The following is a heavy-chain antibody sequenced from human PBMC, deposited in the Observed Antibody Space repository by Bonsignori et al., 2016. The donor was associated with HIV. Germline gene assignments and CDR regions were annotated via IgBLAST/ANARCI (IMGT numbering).Heavy chain of an antibody. CDR1: GFTFSSYG. CDR3: AKGQLLPIHDAFDI. D-gene: IGHD2-2*01. Sequence: GGSLRLSCAASGFTFSSYGMHWVRQAPGKGLEWVAVISYDGSNKYYADSVKGRFTISRDNSKNTLYLQMNSLRAEDTAVYYCAKGQLLPIHDAFDIWGQGTMVTVSS. V-gene: IGHV3-30*18. CDR2: ISYDGSNK. J-gene: IGHJ3*02.